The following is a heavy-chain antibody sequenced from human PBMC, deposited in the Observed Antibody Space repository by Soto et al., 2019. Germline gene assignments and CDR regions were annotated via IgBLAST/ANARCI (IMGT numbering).Heavy chain of an antibody. CDR2: ISYDGSNK. CDR1: GFTFSSYA. J-gene: IGHJ4*02. D-gene: IGHD2-2*01. Sequence: GGSLRLSCAASGFTFSSYAMHWVRQAPGKGLEWVAVISYDGSNKYYADSVKGRFTISRDNSKNTLYLQMNSLRAEDTAVYYCARQGLGYCSSTSCYVGYFDYWGQGTLVTVSS. CDR3: ARQGLGYCSSTSCYVGYFDY. V-gene: IGHV3-30-3*01.